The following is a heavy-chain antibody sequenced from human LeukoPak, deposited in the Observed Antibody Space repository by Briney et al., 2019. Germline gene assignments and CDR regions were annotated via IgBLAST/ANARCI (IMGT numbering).Heavy chain of an antibody. CDR1: GFTFSTFA. V-gene: IGHV3-23*01. D-gene: IGHD4-17*01. CDR3: ATSNDDLRSLGH. Sequence: GGSLRLSCVGSGFTFSTFAMSWVRQAPQKGLEWVSTITSRGDTDYADSVKGRFSISRDNSKNTLSVQMSSLRAEDTAVYYCATSNDDLRSLGHWGQGTLVTVSS. CDR2: ITSRGDT. J-gene: IGHJ4*02.